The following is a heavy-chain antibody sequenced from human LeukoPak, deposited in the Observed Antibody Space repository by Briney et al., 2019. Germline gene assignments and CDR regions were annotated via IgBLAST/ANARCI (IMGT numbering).Heavy chain of an antibody. Sequence: SETLSLTCTVSGGSISSYDWSWIRQPPGKGLEWIGDIYYSGSTNCNPSLKSRVTISVDTSKNQFSLKLSSVTAADTAVYYCARVAFPYSSSWYWFDPWGQGTLVTVSS. CDR1: GGSISSYD. CDR2: IYYSGST. V-gene: IGHV4-59*01. D-gene: IGHD6-13*01. CDR3: ARVAFPYSSSWYWFDP. J-gene: IGHJ5*02.